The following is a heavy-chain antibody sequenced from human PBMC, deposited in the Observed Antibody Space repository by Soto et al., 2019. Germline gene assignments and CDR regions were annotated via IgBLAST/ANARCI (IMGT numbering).Heavy chain of an antibody. V-gene: IGHV1-69*08. Sequence: QVQLVQSGAEVKKPGSSVKVSCKASGGTFSSYTISWVRQAPGQGLEWMGRIIPILGIANYAQKVQGRVTIXXDKSTSTAYVELSSLRSEDTAVYYCAREERVVPGYWGQGTLVTVSS. CDR2: IIPILGIA. J-gene: IGHJ4*02. CDR1: GGTFSSYT. D-gene: IGHD2-15*01. CDR3: AREERVVPGY.